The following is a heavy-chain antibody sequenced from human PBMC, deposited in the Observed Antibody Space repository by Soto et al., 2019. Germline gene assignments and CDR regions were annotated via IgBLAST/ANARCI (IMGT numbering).Heavy chain of an antibody. CDR3: ARGRSSWFLEWLFDY. D-gene: IGHD3-3*01. Sequence: QVQLVQSGAEGKKPGASGKVSCKASGYTFTSYDINWWRQATGQGLEWMGWMNPNSGNTGYAQKFQGRVTMTRNTSISTAYMELSSLRSEDTAVYYCARGRSSWFLEWLFDYWGQGTLVTVSS. J-gene: IGHJ4*02. CDR2: MNPNSGNT. CDR1: GYTFTSYD. V-gene: IGHV1-8*01.